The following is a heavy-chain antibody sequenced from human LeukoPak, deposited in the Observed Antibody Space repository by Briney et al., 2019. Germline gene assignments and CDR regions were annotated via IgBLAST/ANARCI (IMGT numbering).Heavy chain of an antibody. CDR1: GYTLTELS. Sequence: ASVKVSCEVSGYTLTELSMHWVRQAPGKGLEWMGGFDPEDGETIYAQKFQGRVTMTEDTSTDTAYMELSSLRSEDTAVYYCATWVREGPTMVRGVMDYYYMDVWGKGTTVTVSS. V-gene: IGHV1-24*01. D-gene: IGHD3-10*01. J-gene: IGHJ6*03. CDR3: ATWVREGPTMVRGVMDYYYMDV. CDR2: FDPEDGET.